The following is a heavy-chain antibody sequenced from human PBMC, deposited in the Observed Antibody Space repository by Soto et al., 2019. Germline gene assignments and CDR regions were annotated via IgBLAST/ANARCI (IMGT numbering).Heavy chain of an antibody. V-gene: IGHV1-8*01. CDR1: GYTFTNYD. J-gene: IGHJ6*03. CDR2: MNPNSGNT. D-gene: IGHD2-2*01. CDR3: ARAEGCSSSICAHYYYYMAV. Sequence: GASVKVSCKASGYTFTNYDINWVRQATGQGLEWMGWMNPNSGNTGYAQKFQGRVTMTRDTSTGTGYMELSSLRSEDTAVYYCARAEGCSSSICAHYYYYMAVWGKGTTVTVSS.